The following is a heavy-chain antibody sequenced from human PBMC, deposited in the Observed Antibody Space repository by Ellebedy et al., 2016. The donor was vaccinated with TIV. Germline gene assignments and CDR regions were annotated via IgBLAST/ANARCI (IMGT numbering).Heavy chain of an antibody. J-gene: IGHJ4*02. D-gene: IGHD3-9*01. Sequence: SETLSLTCTVSGGSINSYYWSWIRQPPGKGLEWIGHIYYSGSTNYNPSLQSRVTISRKASKNQFALKLTSVTATDTAVYYCARYVSYFDTVDQIDYYFDSWGQGALVTVSS. V-gene: IGHV4-59*08. CDR1: GGSINSYY. CDR3: ARYVSYFDTVDQIDYYFDS. CDR2: IYYSGST.